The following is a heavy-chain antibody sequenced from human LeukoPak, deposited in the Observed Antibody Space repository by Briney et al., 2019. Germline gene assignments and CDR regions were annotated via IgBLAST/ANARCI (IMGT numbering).Heavy chain of an antibody. CDR1: GGSISSGSYY. CDR3: ARSGGNSFLLGAYRKKKDAFDI. J-gene: IGHJ3*02. Sequence: PSQTLSLTCTVSGGSISSGSYYWSWIRQPAGKGLEWIGRNYTSGSTNYNPSLKSRVTISVDTSKNQFSLKLSSVTAADTAVYYCARSGGNSFLLGAYRKKKDAFDIWGQGTMVTVSS. D-gene: IGHD4-23*01. CDR2: NYTSGST. V-gene: IGHV4-61*02.